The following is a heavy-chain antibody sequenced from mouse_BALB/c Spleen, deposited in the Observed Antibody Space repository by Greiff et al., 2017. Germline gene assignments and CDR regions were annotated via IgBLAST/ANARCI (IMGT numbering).Heavy chain of an antibody. J-gene: IGHJ4*01. CDR1: GFTFSSFG. V-gene: IGHV5-17*02. D-gene: IGHD2-10*02. CDR2: ISSGSSTI. CDR3: ARNKGYGNYYAMDY. Sequence: EVKLMESGGGLVQPGGSRKLSCAASGFTFSSFGMHWVRQAPEKGLEWVAYISSGSSTIYYADTVKGRFTISRDNPKNTLFLQMTSLRSEDTAMYYCARNKGYGNYYAMDYWGQGTSVTVSS.